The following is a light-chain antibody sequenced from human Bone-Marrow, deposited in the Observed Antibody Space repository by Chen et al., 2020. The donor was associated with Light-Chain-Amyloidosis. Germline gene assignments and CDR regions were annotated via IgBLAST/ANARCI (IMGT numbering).Light chain of an antibody. CDR3: QVWDRSSDRPV. CDR1: NIGTTG. V-gene: IGLV3-21*02. CDR2: DDS. Sequence: SYVLTQPSSVSVAPGQTATLACGGNNIGTTGVHWYQQTPGQAPLLVVYDDSDRPAGFPGRCSGSNAGNTATLTISRVEAGEEADYYCQVWDRSSDRPVFGGGTKLTVL. J-gene: IGLJ3*02.